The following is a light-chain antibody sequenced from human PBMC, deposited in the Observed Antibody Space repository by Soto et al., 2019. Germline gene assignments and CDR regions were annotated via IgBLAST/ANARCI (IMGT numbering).Light chain of an antibody. J-gene: IGKJ1*01. CDR1: QSVSSSF. V-gene: IGKV3-20*01. CDR2: GAS. CDR3: QQYGTSPWA. Sequence: EIVLTQSPGTLSLSAGERATLSCRASQSVSSSFLAWYQQKPGQAPRLLIYGASNRATGIPDRFSGSGSGTDFTLTISRLEPEDFAVDYFQQYGTSPWAFGQGTKVAIE.